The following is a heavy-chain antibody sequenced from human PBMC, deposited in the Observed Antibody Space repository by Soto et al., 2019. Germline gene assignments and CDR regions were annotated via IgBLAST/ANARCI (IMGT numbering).Heavy chain of an antibody. D-gene: IGHD3-22*01. CDR3: ASELIVVETETYYYGMDV. Sequence: ASVKVSCKASGYTFTGYYMHWVRQAPGQGLEWMGWINPNSGGTNYAQKFQGWVTMTRDTSTSTVYMELSSLRSEDTAVYYCASELIVVETETYYYGMDVWGQGTTVTVSS. V-gene: IGHV1-2*04. CDR1: GYTFTGYY. J-gene: IGHJ6*02. CDR2: INPNSGGT.